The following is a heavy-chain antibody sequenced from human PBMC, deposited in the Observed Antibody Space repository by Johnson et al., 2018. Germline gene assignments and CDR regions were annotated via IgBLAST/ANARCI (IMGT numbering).Heavy chain of an antibody. V-gene: IGHV3-15*07. J-gene: IGHJ3*02. CDR2: IKSKAEGGTT. CDR3: TTRGVDI. D-gene: IGHD3-16*01. Sequence: VQLVESGGVVKPGGSLRLSCAASAFITNTWMNWVRQAPGKGLEWVGRIKSKAEGGTTDYAAPVKGRFPLSRDDSKNTVYLQMNSLETEDTAVYYCTTRGVDIWGQGTMVTVSS. CDR1: AFITNTW.